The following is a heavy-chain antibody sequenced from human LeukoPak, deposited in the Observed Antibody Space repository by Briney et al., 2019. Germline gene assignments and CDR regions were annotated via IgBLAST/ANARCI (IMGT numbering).Heavy chain of an antibody. CDR3: ARDRAGLYDY. Sequence: GGSLRLSCAASGFTFNNYAMRWVRRAPGKGPEWVSAISGDDDNTYYADSVKGRFTISRDNSKNTLYLQMNSLRAEDTAVYYCARDRAGLYDYWGQGTLVTVSS. J-gene: IGHJ4*02. V-gene: IGHV3-23*01. CDR1: GFTFNNYA. CDR2: ISGDDDNT. D-gene: IGHD6-19*01.